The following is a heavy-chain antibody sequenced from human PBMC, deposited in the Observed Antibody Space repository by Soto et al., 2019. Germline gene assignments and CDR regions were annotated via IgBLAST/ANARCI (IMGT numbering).Heavy chain of an antibody. CDR2: IWYDGSNK. V-gene: IGHV3-33*01. J-gene: IGHJ4*02. D-gene: IGHD6-13*01. CDR3: ARYLTAAAGHGDDFHY. CDR1: GFTFSSYG. Sequence: QVQLVESGGGVVQPGRSLGLSCAASGFTFSSYGMHWVRQAPGKGLEWVAVIWYDGSNKYYADSVKGRFTISRDNSKNTLYLQMNSLRAEDTAVYYCARYLTAAAGHGDDFHYWGQGTLVTVSS.